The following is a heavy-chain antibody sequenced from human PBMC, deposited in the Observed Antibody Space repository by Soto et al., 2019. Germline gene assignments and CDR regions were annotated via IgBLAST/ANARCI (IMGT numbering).Heavy chain of an antibody. D-gene: IGHD5-18*01. Sequence: SETVSLTCAVYGGSLSGYYWNWIRQPPGKGLEWLGEINHSESTNYNPPLKSQITISLDTSKNQFSLYLNSVTAADTAVYYCARPKPDTAVGYFDYWGPGALVTVS. CDR3: ARPKPDTAVGYFDY. CDR1: GGSLSGYY. CDR2: INHSEST. J-gene: IGHJ4*02. V-gene: IGHV4-34*01.